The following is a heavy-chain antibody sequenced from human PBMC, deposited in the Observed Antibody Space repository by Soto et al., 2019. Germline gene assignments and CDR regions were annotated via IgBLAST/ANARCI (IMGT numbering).Heavy chain of an antibody. Sequence: QVHLVQSGAEVKKPGASVNVSCKTSDYTFTRNGISWVRQAPGQGLEWMGWISPKSGNIKYAQKFQGRVIMTTDTSTSTAYMELRSLRSDDTAVYYCVKDRDSNSWPSRDVWGPGTTVTVSS. V-gene: IGHV1-18*01. CDR2: ISPKSGNI. CDR3: VKDRDSNSWPSRDV. D-gene: IGHD3-22*01. J-gene: IGHJ6*02. CDR1: DYTFTRNG.